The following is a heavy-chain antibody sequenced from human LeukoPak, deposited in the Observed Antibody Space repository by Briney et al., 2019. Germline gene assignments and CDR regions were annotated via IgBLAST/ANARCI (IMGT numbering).Heavy chain of an antibody. CDR1: GFTFSSYG. D-gene: IGHD3-22*01. Sequence: GGSLRLSCAASGFTFSSYGMHWVRQAPGKGLEWVAFIRYDGSKKYYADSVKGRFTISRDNSKNALYLQMNSLRAEDTAIYYCAKDGDSTGYYSSYYNHMDVWGKGTSVTISS. J-gene: IGHJ6*03. CDR2: IRYDGSKK. CDR3: AKDGDSTGYYSSYYNHMDV. V-gene: IGHV3-30*02.